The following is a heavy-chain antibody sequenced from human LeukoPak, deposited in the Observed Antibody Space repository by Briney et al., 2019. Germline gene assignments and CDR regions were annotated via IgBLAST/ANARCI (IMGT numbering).Heavy chain of an antibody. CDR3: ARECYCSGGSCYSGIDY. CDR2: IYYSGST. J-gene: IGHJ4*02. Sequence: PSETLSLTCTVSGGSISSYYWSWIRQPPGKGLEWIGYIYYSGSTNYNPSLKSRVTISVDTSKHQFSLKLSSVTAADTAVYYCARECYCSGGSCYSGIDYWGQGTLVTVSS. D-gene: IGHD2-15*01. V-gene: IGHV4-59*01. CDR1: GGSISSYY.